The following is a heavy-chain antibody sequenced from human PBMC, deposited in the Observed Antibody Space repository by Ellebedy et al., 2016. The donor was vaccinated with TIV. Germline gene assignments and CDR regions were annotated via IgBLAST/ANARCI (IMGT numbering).Heavy chain of an antibody. CDR3: ARELVAGRVFDY. CDR1: GGSISSSNW. J-gene: IGHJ4*02. D-gene: IGHD6-19*01. CDR2: IYHSGST. V-gene: IGHV4-4*02. Sequence: MPGGSLRLSCGVSGGSISSSNWWSWVRQPPGTGLEWIGEIYHSGSTNYNPSLKSRVTISVDKSKNQFSLKLSSVTAADTAVYYCARELVAGRVFDYWGQGTLVTVSS.